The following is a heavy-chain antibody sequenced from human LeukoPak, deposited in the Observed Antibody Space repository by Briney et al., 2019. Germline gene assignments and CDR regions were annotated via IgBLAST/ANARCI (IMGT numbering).Heavy chain of an antibody. D-gene: IGHD3-3*01. V-gene: IGHV4-4*07. J-gene: IGHJ4*02. Sequence: SETLSLTCTVSGGSISSYYWSWIRQPAGKGLEWIGRIYTSGSTNYNPSFQSRVTMSADPSKTLFFLRLSSVTAADTAVYYCARSPSTIGWNWGYYFDYWGQGSLVTVSS. CDR1: GGSISSYY. CDR2: IYTSGST. CDR3: ARSPSTIGWNWGYYFDY.